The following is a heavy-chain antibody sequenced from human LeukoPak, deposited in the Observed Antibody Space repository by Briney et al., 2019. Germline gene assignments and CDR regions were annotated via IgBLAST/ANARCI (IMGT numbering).Heavy chain of an antibody. V-gene: IGHV1-69*01. CDR1: GGTFSSYA. J-gene: IGHJ4*02. CDR3: ARDPSLQTLTIFDY. CDR2: IIPIFGTA. D-gene: IGHD3-3*01. Sequence: ASVKVSCKASGGTFSSYAISWARQAPGQGLEWMGGIIPIFGTANYAQKFQGRVTITADESTSTAYMELSSLRSEDTAVYYCARDPSLQTLTIFDYWGQGTLVTVSS.